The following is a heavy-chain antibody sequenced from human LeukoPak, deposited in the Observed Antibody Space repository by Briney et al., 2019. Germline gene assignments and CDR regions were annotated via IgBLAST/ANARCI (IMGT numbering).Heavy chain of an antibody. CDR2: ISSSGSTI. Sequence: GGSLRLSCAASGFTFSDYYMSWIRQAPGKGLEWVSYISSSGSTIYYADSVKGRFTISRDNAKNSLYLQMNSLKTEDTAVYYCTSLGPFSSWYPRSGYYYMDVWGKGTTVTVSS. CDR3: TSLGPFSSWYPRSGYYYMDV. CDR1: GFTFSDYY. D-gene: IGHD6-13*01. V-gene: IGHV3-11*01. J-gene: IGHJ6*03.